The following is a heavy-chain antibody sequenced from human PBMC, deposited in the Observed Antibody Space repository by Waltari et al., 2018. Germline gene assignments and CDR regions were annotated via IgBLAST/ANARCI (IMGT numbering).Heavy chain of an antibody. D-gene: IGHD3-22*01. J-gene: IGHJ4*02. CDR1: GGSIRSSSYY. Sequence: QLQLQESGPGLVKPSETLSLTCTVSGGSIRSSSYYWGWIRQPPGKGLEWIGSIYYSGSTNYNPSLKRRVTISVDTSKNQLSLKLSSVTAADTAVYYCARGGYYYDSSGYYHHPFDYWGQGTLVTVSS. CDR2: IYYSGST. V-gene: IGHV4-39*01. CDR3: ARGGYYYDSSGYYHHPFDY.